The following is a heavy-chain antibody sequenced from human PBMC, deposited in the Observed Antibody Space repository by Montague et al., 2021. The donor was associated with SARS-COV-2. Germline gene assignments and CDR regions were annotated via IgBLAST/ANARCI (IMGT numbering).Heavy chain of an antibody. Sequence: SLRLSCAASGFTFSSYEMNWVRQAPGKGLEWVSYISSSGSTIYYADSVKGRFTISRDNAKNSLYLQMNSLRAEDTAVYYCARQGTAMVTSYYYYYMDVWGKGPRSPSP. CDR1: GFTFSSYE. CDR2: ISSSGSTI. CDR3: ARQGTAMVTSYYYYYMDV. D-gene: IGHD5-18*01. V-gene: IGHV3-48*03. J-gene: IGHJ6*03.